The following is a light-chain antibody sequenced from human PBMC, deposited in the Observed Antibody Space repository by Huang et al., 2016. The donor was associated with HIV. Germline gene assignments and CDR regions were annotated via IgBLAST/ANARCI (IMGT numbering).Light chain of an antibody. CDR2: AAS. CDR3: QQTYSSPFT. Sequence: DIQMTQSPSFVSASVGDRVTITCRASQRIITHLSWYQQKPGKAPTLLVYAASNLETGVPSRVSVSGSGTDFTLTISSLQASDFATYFCQQTYSSPFTFGPGTTVDIK. CDR1: QRIITH. V-gene: IGKV1-39*01. J-gene: IGKJ3*01.